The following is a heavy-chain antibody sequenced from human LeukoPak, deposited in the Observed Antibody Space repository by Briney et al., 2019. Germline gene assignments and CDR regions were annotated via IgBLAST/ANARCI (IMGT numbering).Heavy chain of an antibody. J-gene: IGHJ4*02. D-gene: IGHD3-3*01. Sequence: PGGSLRLSCAASGFTFSSYAMSWVRQAPGKGLEWVSAISGSGGSTYYADSVKGRFTISRDNSKNTLYLQMNSLRAEDTAVYYCAKGFSGVVIPPENFDYWGQGTLVTVSS. CDR3: AKGFSGVVIPPENFDY. CDR2: ISGSGGST. V-gene: IGHV3-23*01. CDR1: GFTFSSYA.